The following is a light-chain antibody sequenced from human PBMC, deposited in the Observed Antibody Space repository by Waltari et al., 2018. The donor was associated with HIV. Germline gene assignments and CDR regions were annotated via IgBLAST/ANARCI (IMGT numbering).Light chain of an antibody. CDR2: DVS. V-gene: IGLV2-14*03. CDR3: SSYTSSSSLEV. J-gene: IGLJ3*02. CDR1: SSDVGGYNY. Sequence: QSALTQPASVSGSPGQSITISCTGTSSDVGGYNYVSWYQQHPGKAPKLMIYDVSNRPSGVLKRFSGSKSCNTASLTISGLQAEDEADYYCSSYTSSSSLEVFGGGTKPTVL.